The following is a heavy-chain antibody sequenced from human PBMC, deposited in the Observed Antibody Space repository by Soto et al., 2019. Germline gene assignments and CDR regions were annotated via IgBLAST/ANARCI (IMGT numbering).Heavy chain of an antibody. CDR2: IDPRDSQS. Sequence: GESLKISCKASGYSSTDYWITWVRQMPGKGLEWMGRIDPRDSQSNYSPSFQGHVTISADKSSSTAYLQWNSLKASDTAMYYCARTGYGNWLDPWGQGTLVTVSS. CDR3: ARTGYGNWLDP. J-gene: IGHJ5*02. D-gene: IGHD3-10*01. CDR1: GYSSTDYW. V-gene: IGHV5-10-1*01.